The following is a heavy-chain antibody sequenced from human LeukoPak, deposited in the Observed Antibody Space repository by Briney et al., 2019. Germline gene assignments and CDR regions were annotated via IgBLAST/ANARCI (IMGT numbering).Heavy chain of an antibody. CDR3: ASLGGGDRQGELALYSYFDY. CDR1: WITVINKY. V-gene: IGHV3-53*01. J-gene: IGHJ4*02. D-gene: IGHD3-16*02. CDR2: IYSGARA. Sequence: GGSLRHLCAASWITVINKYMAWVRQAPGKGPEWVSVIYSGARAYYADSVKGRFTISRGNSKNALYLQMDSVKVEDTAVYYCASLGGGDRQGELALYSYFDYWGQGTLVTVSS.